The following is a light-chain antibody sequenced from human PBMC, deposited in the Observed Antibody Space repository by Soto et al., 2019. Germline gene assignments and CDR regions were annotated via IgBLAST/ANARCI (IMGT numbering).Light chain of an antibody. CDR3: QPYNNWPLT. V-gene: IGKV3-20*01. Sequence: EVVLTQSPGTLSLSPGDTATLFCRASQSVTINSLAWYQQKPGQTPRLLIYAASTRASGIPDRFSGSGSGTEFALTISRLEPEDFAVYYCQPYNNWPLTFGGGTKVEIK. J-gene: IGKJ4*01. CDR2: AAS. CDR1: QSVTINS.